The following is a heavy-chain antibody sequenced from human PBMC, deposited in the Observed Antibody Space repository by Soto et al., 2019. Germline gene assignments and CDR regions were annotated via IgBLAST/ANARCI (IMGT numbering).Heavy chain of an antibody. CDR1: GFSRSTTGVG. CDR2: IYWDDDN. CDR3: AYRQDYRSNWDSGWFDP. J-gene: IGHJ5*02. D-gene: IGHD6-13*01. V-gene: IGHV2-5*02. Sequence: QITLKESGPTLVVPAQTLTLTCTFPGFSRSTTGVGVGWIRQPPGKALERLVGIYWDDDNRYNPALRTRLTITKDTSKNQVVITVTILDPDDTATYFCAYRQDYRSNWDSGWFDPWGPGTLVTVSS.